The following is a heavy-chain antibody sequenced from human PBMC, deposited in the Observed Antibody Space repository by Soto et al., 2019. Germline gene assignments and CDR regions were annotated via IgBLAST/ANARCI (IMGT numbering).Heavy chain of an antibody. D-gene: IGHD3-10*01. CDR3: ARHRIEFVWRGFDF. Sequence: QLQLQESGPGLVKPSEILSLTCTVANDSRSFTNSYWVWIRQPPGKGLQSLGSSAYNGGTFYNPSLKGRVVISFDKSKKPSSLQVTSVTAADTAVYFCARHRIEFVWRGFDFWGQGSPVTVSS. CDR1: NDSRSFTNSY. J-gene: IGHJ4*02. CDR2: SAYNGGT. V-gene: IGHV4-39*01.